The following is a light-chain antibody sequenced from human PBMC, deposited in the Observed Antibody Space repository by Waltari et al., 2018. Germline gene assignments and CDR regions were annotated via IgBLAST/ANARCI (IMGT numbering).Light chain of an antibody. CDR2: WAS. CDR1: QSVLYSSNNKNY. Sequence: DIVMTQSPDSLAVSLGERATINCKSSQSVLYSSNNKNYLAWYQQKPGQPPKLLIYWASTRESGVPDRFSGSGSGTDVTRTISSLQAEDVAVYYCQQYYSTPWTFGQGTKVEIK. V-gene: IGKV4-1*01. CDR3: QQYYSTPWT. J-gene: IGKJ1*01.